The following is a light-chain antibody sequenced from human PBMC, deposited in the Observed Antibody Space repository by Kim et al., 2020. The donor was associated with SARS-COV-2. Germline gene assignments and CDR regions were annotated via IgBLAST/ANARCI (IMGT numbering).Light chain of an antibody. V-gene: IGLV5-45*03. J-gene: IGLJ3*02. CDR2: YKSDSDQ. Sequence: QPVLTQPSSLSASPGASASLTCTLRSGINVGTYTIYWYQQKPGSPPQYLLDYKSDSDQHQGSGVPSRFSGFKDASANAGILLISGLQSEDEADYYCMIWHSSAWVFGGGTKLTVL. CDR1: SGINVGTYT. CDR3: MIWHSSAWV.